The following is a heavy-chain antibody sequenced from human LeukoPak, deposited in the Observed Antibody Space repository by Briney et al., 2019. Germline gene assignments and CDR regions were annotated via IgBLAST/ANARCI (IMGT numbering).Heavy chain of an antibody. Sequence: GSLRLSCAASGFSFSTYSFSWVRQAPGKGLEWVSGISASGSDTFYADSVKGRFTISRDNSKNTLSLQMNSLRVEDTAIYYCAKDVRRCNGACTWGQGTLVTVSS. D-gene: IGHD2-8*01. CDR3: AKDVRRCNGACT. CDR2: ISASGSDT. CDR1: GFSFSTYS. V-gene: IGHV3-23*01. J-gene: IGHJ5*02.